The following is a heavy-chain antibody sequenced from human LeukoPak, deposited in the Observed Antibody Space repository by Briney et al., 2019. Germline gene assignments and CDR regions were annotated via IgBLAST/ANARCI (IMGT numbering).Heavy chain of an antibody. V-gene: IGHV1-2*06. CDR3: ARDWWGPDRTPAANWFNP. CDR1: GGTFSSYA. Sequence: ASVKVSCKASGGTFSSYAISWVRQAPGQGLEWMGRIDPNGGGSKFAQRFRGRVTLTWDTSIATVYMHLSRLTSDDTAIYYCARDWWGPDRTPAANWFNPWGQGTLVTVPS. J-gene: IGHJ5*02. D-gene: IGHD2-21*02. CDR2: IDPNGGGS.